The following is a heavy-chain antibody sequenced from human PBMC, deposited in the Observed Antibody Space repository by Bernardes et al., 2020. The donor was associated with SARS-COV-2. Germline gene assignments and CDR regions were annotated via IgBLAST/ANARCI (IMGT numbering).Heavy chain of an antibody. D-gene: IGHD6-13*01. Sequence: WGSLRLSCAASGFTVSSNYMSWVRQAPGKGLEWVSVIYSGGNTYYADSVKGRFTISRDNSKNTLYLQMNSLSAEDTAVYYCARDYPDPADWGQGTLVTVSS. CDR3: ARDYPDPAD. CDR1: GFTVSSNY. CDR2: IYSGGNT. V-gene: IGHV3-66*01. J-gene: IGHJ4*02.